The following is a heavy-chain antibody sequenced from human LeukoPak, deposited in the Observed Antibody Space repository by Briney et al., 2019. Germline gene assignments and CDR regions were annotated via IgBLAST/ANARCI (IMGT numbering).Heavy chain of an antibody. D-gene: IGHD2-2*01. J-gene: IGHJ4*02. Sequence: GGSLRLSCAASGFTFSSYWMSWVRQAPGKGLEWVANINQDGSGEYYVDSVKGRFTISRDNAKNSLYLQMNCLRAEDTAVYYCARAGPYQLPPRPVDYWGQGTLVTVSS. CDR2: INQDGSGE. CDR3: ARAGPYQLPPRPVDY. CDR1: GFTFSSYW. V-gene: IGHV3-7*01.